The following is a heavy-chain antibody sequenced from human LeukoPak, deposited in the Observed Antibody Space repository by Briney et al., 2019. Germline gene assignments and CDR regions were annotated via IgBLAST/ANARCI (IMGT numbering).Heavy chain of an antibody. CDR3: ARDEWPRIADP. CDR2: ISASGESK. Sequence: GGSLRLSCAASGLTVSSNYMSWVRQAPGKGLEWVSYISASGESKYYADSVKGRFTISRDNAKNSLYLQMNSLRAEDTAVYYCARDEWPRIADPWGQGTLVTVSS. CDR1: GLTVSSNY. J-gene: IGHJ5*02. V-gene: IGHV3-48*04. D-gene: IGHD2-15*01.